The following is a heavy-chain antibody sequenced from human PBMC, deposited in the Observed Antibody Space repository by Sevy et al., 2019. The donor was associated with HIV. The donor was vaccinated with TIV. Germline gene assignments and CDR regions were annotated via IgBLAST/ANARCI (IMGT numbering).Heavy chain of an antibody. CDR1: GFTFSDYH. D-gene: IGHD2-21*02. CDR2: ISSRGSTE. CDR3: AREADYYFDS. J-gene: IGHJ4*02. V-gene: IGHV3-11*01. Sequence: GGSLRLSCEASGFTFSDYHMTLIRQAPGKGLEWVAYISSRGSTEHYADSVKGRFTISRDNVKNSLYLQMDSLRGEDTAVYYCAREADYYFDSWGQGSLVTVSS.